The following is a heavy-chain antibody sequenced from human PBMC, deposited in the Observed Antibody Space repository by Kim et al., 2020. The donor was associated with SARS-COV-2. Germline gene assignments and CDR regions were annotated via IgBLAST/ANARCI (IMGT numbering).Heavy chain of an antibody. V-gene: IGHV3-33*06. CDR3: AKNDIPIHYYGMDV. D-gene: IGHD3-9*01. CDR2: IWYDGSNK. CDR1: GFTFSSYG. Sequence: GGSLRLSCAASGFTFSSYGMHWVRQAPGKGLEWVAVIWYDGSNKYYADSVKGRFTISRDNSKNTLYLQMNSLRAEDTAVYYCAKNDIPIHYYGMDVWGQGTTVTVSS. J-gene: IGHJ6*02.